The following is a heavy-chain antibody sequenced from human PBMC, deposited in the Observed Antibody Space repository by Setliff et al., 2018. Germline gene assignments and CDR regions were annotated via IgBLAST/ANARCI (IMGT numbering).Heavy chain of an antibody. J-gene: IGHJ4*02. CDR2: INPNSGGT. Sequence: ASVKVSCKASGYTFTGYYMHWVRQAPGQGLEWMGWINPNSGGTNYAQKFQGWVTMTRDTSISTAYMELSRLRSDDTAVYYCARQQWLVGDYSNRGHFDCWGQGTLVTVSS. V-gene: IGHV1-2*04. CDR1: GYTFTGYY. D-gene: IGHD6-19*01. CDR3: ARQQWLVGDYSNRGHFDC.